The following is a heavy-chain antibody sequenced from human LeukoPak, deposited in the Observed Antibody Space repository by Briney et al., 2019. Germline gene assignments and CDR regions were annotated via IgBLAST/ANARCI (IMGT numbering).Heavy chain of an antibody. V-gene: IGHV3-23*01. Sequence: GGSLRLSCAASGFTFSSYAMSWVRQAPGKGLEWVSAVSGSGSSTYYADSVKGRFTISRDNSKNTLYLQMNSLRAEDTAVYYCAKDKGWGYSAYDCYGMDVWGQGTTVTVSS. D-gene: IGHD1-26*01. CDR1: GFTFSSYA. J-gene: IGHJ6*02. CDR3: AKDKGWGYSAYDCYGMDV. CDR2: VSGSGSST.